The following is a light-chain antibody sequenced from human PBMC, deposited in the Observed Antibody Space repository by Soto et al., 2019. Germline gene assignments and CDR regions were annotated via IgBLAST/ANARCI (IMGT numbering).Light chain of an antibody. V-gene: IGKV3-15*01. Sequence: ILMTQSPATLSVSPGERATLSCRASQSVSSNLAWYQQKPGQAPRLLIYGASTRATGIPARFSGSGSGTEFTLTISSLQSEDFAVYHCQQYNNWPPWTFGQGTKVDVK. J-gene: IGKJ1*01. CDR2: GAS. CDR1: QSVSSN. CDR3: QQYNNWPPWT.